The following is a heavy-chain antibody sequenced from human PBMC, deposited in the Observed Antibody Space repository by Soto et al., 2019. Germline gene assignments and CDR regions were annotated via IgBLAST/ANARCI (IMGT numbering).Heavy chain of an antibody. D-gene: IGHD3-10*01. J-gene: IGHJ5*02. Sequence: QLQLQESGPGLVKPSETLSLTCTVSGGSVSSSSYYWGWIRQPPGKGLEWIGSIYYSGSTYYNPSLKSRVTISVDTSKNQFSLKLSSVTAADTAVYYCARVTTMVRGVGENWFDPWGQGTLVTVSS. CDR3: ARVTTMVRGVGENWFDP. CDR2: IYYSGST. CDR1: GGSVSSSSYY. V-gene: IGHV4-39*01.